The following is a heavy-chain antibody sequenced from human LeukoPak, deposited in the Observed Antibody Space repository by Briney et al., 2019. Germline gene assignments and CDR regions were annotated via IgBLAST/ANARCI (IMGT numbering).Heavy chain of an antibody. J-gene: IGHJ5*02. CDR2: IYSGGTT. V-gene: IGHV3-66*01. CDR1: GFIVSSNY. CDR3: ARDSYGDSNWFDP. Sequence: GGSLRLSCVVSGFIVSSNYMSWVRQAPGKGLEWVSVIYSGGTTYYADSVKGRFTISRDNSKNTLYLQMNSLRAEDTAVYYCARDSYGDSNWFDPWGQGTLVTVSS. D-gene: IGHD4-17*01.